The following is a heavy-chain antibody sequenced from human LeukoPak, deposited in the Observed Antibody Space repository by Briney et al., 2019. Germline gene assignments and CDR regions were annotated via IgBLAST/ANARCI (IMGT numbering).Heavy chain of an antibody. V-gene: IGHV4-31*03. CDR2: IHYTGST. Sequence: SETLSLTCTVSGASISSGTYYWSWIRQHPGKGPEWIGYIHYTGSTYYNPSLESRVTMSVYRSENQFSLNLSAVSAEDTAVYYCAKDKNFDYWGQGTLVTVSS. CDR1: GASISSGTYY. J-gene: IGHJ4*02. CDR3: AKDKNFDY.